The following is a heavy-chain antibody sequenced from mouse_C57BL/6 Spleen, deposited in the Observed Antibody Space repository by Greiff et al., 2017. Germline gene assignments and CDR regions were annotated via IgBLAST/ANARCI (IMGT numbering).Heavy chain of an antibody. Sequence: DVHLVESGGGLVQPGGSLKLSCAASGFTFSDYYMYWVRQTPEKRLEWVAYISNGGGSTYYPDTVKGRFTISRDNAKNTLYLQMSRLKSEDTAMYYCARQDYYGSSYRYFDVWGTGTTVTVSS. J-gene: IGHJ1*03. D-gene: IGHD1-1*01. V-gene: IGHV5-12*01. CDR3: ARQDYYGSSYRYFDV. CDR2: ISNGGGST. CDR1: GFTFSDYY.